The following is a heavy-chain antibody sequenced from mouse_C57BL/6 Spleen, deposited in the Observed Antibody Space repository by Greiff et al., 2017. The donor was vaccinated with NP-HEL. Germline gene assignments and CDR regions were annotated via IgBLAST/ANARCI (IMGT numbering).Heavy chain of an antibody. D-gene: IGHD2-1*01. Sequence: VQLQQSGAELVRPGASVKLSCTASGFNIKDDYMHWVKQRPEQGLEWIGWIDPENGDTEYASKFQGKATITADTSSNTAYLQLSSLTSEDTAVYYCTTGGYYGNYFDYWGQGTTLTVSS. J-gene: IGHJ2*01. CDR1: GFNIKDDY. V-gene: IGHV14-4*01. CDR3: TTGGYYGNYFDY. CDR2: IDPENGDT.